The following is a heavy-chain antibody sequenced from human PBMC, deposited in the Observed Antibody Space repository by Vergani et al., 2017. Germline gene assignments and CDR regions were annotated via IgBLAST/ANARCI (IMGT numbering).Heavy chain of an antibody. V-gene: IGHV3-30-3*01. CDR1: GFTFSSYA. D-gene: IGHD3-9*01. CDR2: ISYDGSNK. CDR3: ARGVFDWLGYYGMDV. Sequence: QVQLVESGGGVVQPGRSLRLSCAASGFTFSSYAMHWVRQAPGKGLEWVAVISYDGSNKYYADSVKGRFTISRDNSKNTLYLQMNSLRAEDTAVYYCARGVFDWLGYYGMDVWGQGTTVTVSS. J-gene: IGHJ6*02.